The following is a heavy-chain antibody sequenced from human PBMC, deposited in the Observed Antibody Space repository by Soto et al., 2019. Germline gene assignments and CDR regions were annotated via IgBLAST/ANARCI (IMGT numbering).Heavy chain of an antibody. CDR3: AKKVVAATGHYYYYGMDV. CDR2: ISYDGSNK. V-gene: IGHV3-30*18. J-gene: IGHJ6*02. Sequence: PGWSLRLSCAASGFTFSSYGMHWVRQAPGKGLEWVAVISYDGSNKYYADSVKGRFTISRDNSKNTLYLQMNSLRAEDTAVYYCAKKVVAATGHYYYYGMDVWGQGTTVTVSS. CDR1: GFTFSSYG. D-gene: IGHD2-15*01.